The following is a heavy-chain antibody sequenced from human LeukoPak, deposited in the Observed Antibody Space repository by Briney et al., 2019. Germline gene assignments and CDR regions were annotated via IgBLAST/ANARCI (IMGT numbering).Heavy chain of an antibody. CDR1: GFTFSNAW. D-gene: IGHD5-12*01. Sequence: PGGSLRLSCAGSGFTFSNAWMSWVRRAPGKGLEWVGHIRSKTDGGTTDYAAPVKGRFTISRDDSKNTLYLQMNSLKTEDTAVYYCTTDRFPIVATIWVLADYWGQGTLVTVSS. CDR3: TTDRFPIVATIWVLADY. CDR2: IRSKTDGGTT. J-gene: IGHJ4*02. V-gene: IGHV3-15*01.